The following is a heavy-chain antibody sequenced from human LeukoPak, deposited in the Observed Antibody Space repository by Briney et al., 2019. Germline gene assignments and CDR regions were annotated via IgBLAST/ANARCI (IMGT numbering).Heavy chain of an antibody. D-gene: IGHD3-10*01. CDR2: ISGSGGST. J-gene: IGHJ5*02. V-gene: IGHV3-23*01. CDR1: GFTFSGYT. CDR3: AKDLDSGSYYGRYNWFDP. Sequence: GGSLRLSCAASGFTFSGYTMTWVRQAPGKGLEWVSAISGSGGSTYYADSVKGRFTISRDNSKNTLYLQMNSLRAEDTAVYYCAKDLDSGSYYGRYNWFDPWGQGTLVTVSS.